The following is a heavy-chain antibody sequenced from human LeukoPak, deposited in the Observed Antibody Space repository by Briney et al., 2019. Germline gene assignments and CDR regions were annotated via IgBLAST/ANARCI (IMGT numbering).Heavy chain of an antibody. V-gene: IGHV3-48*02. CDR3: AREGPYYGSGSYGGDV. D-gene: IGHD3-10*01. J-gene: IGHJ6*02. CDR1: GFTFSSYS. CDR2: ISSSSSTI. Sequence: GGSLTLSCAASGFTFSSYSMNWVRQAPGKGLEWVSCISSSSSTIYYADSVKGRFTISRDNAKNSLYLQMTSLRDEDTAVYYCAREGPYYGSGSYGGDVWGQGTTVTVSS.